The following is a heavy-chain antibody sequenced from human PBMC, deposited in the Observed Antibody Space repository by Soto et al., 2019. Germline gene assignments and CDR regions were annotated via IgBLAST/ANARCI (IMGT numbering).Heavy chain of an antibody. J-gene: IGHJ5*02. CDR3: ARLLSAALFSYDL. V-gene: IGHV2-5*01. D-gene: IGHD1-26*01. CDR2: IYWNDDK. CDR1: GFSHSTSGVA. Sequence: GPTLVNPTQTLTLTCTLSGFSHSTSGVAVGWIRQPPGQALEWLGHIYWNDDKYYSTSLKSRLSLSKDTSKNQVVLTMTNVDPPDTGTYYCARLLSAALFSYDLWGQGTLVTVSS.